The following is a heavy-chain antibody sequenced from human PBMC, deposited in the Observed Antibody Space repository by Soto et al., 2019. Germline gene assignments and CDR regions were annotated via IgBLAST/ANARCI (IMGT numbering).Heavy chain of an antibody. D-gene: IGHD3-22*01. CDR1: GGSISSGDYY. V-gene: IGHV4-30-4*01. J-gene: IGHJ4*02. CDR3: ARATGWGYYDSSGYYPEDY. Sequence: QVQLQESGPGLVKPSQTLSLTCTVSGGSISSGDYYWSWIRQPPGKGLEWIGYIYYSGSTYYNPSLKSRVTISVDTSKNQFSLKLSSVTAADTAVYYCARATGWGYYDSSGYYPEDYWGQGTLVTVSS. CDR2: IYYSGST.